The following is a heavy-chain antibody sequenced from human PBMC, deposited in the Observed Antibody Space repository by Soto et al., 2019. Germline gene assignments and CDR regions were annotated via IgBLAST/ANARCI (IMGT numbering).Heavy chain of an antibody. J-gene: IGHJ5*02. Sequence: ASVKVSCKASGYTFTSYGISWVRQAPGQGLEWMGWISAYNGNTNYAQKLQGRVTMTTDTSTSTAYMELRSLRSDDTAVDYCARDLYCSGGSCFFDPWGQGTLVTVSS. V-gene: IGHV1-18*01. CDR1: GYTFTSYG. D-gene: IGHD2-15*01. CDR3: ARDLYCSGGSCFFDP. CDR2: ISAYNGNT.